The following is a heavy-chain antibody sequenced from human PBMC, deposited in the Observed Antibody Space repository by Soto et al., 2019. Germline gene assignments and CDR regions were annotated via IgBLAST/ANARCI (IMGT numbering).Heavy chain of an antibody. CDR1: GYTFTGYY. CDR2: XXPXXGXT. Sequence: GASVKVSRKASGYTFTGYYMHWVRQAPGQGLEWXGWXXPXXGXTXXXQXXXGRVTTTRDTSISTAYMELSRLRSDDTAVYYCARPTYSGYDYDFDYWGQGTLVTVSS. V-gene: IGHV1-2*02. J-gene: IGHJ4*02. CDR3: ARPTYSGYDYDFDY. D-gene: IGHD5-12*01.